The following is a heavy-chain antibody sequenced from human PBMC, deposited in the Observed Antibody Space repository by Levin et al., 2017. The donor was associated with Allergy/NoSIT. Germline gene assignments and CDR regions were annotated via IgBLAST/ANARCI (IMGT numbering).Heavy chain of an antibody. CDR1: GYTFTSHY. V-gene: IGHV1-46*01. J-gene: IGHJ5*02. CDR3: ARDESEEDKAWWLGP. Sequence: PGESLKISCKASGYTFTSHYMHWVRQAPGQGLEWMAIINPNGGSTSYAQNFQGRVTLTRDTSTSTVYMELSSLRSDDTAVYYCARDESEEDKAWWLGPWGQGTLVTVSS. CDR2: INPNGGST.